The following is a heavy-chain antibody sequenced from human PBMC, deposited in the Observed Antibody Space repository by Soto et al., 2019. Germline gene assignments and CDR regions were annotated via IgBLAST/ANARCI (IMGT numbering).Heavy chain of an antibody. CDR3: ARDSGSSSDYYGMDV. Sequence: GGSLRLSCAAPGFIFTSYSMNWVRQAPGKGLEWVSSISSSSSYIYYADSVKGRFTISRDNAKNSLYLQMSSLRAEDTAVYYCARDSGSSSDYYGMDVWGQGTTVTVSS. CDR2: ISSSSSYI. J-gene: IGHJ6*02. CDR1: GFIFTSYS. D-gene: IGHD6-13*01. V-gene: IGHV3-21*01.